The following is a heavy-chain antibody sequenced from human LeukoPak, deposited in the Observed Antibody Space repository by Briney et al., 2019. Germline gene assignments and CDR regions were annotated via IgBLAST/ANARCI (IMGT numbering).Heavy chain of an antibody. CDR3: ARLQTRLEYYYYYYYMDV. V-gene: IGHV4-4*07. J-gene: IGHJ6*03. CDR2: IYTSGST. Sequence: SETLSLTCTVSGGSISSYYWNWIRQPAGKGLEWIGHIYTSGSTNYNPSLKSRVTISVDTSKNQFSLKLSSVTAADTAVYYCARLQTRLEYYYYYYYMDVWGKGTTVTVSS. D-gene: IGHD1-1*01. CDR1: GGSISSYY.